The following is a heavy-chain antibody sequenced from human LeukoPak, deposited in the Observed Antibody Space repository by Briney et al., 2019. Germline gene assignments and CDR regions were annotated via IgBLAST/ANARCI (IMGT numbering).Heavy chain of an antibody. CDR1: GYTFTGCY. Sequence: ASVKVSCKASGYTFTGCYMHWVRQAPGQGLEWMGWINPNSGGTNYAQKFQGRVTMTRDTSISTAYMELSRLRSDDTAVYYCARGLGYCSSTSCPSGYWGQGTLVTVSS. CDR2: INPNSGGT. J-gene: IGHJ4*02. V-gene: IGHV1-2*02. D-gene: IGHD2-2*01. CDR3: ARGLGYCSSTSCPSGY.